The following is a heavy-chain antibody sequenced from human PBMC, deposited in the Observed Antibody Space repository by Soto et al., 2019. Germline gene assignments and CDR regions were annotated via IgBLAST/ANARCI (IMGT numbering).Heavy chain of an antibody. J-gene: IGHJ5*02. CDR2: INHSGST. Sequence: SETLSLTCAVYGGSFSGYYWSWIRQPPGKGLEWIGEINHSGSTNYNPSLESRVTMSVDTSKNQFSLNLSSVTAADTAVYYCARDLFKETGGYSYGYMLSWFDPWGQGTMVTVYS. CDR1: GGSFSGYY. D-gene: IGHD5-18*01. V-gene: IGHV4-34*01. CDR3: ARDLFKETGGYSYGYMLSWFDP.